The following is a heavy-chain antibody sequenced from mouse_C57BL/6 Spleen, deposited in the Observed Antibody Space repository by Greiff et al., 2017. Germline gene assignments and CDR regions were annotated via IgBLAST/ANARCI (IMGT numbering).Heavy chain of an antibody. CDR2: INPSTGGT. D-gene: IGHD2-3*01. V-gene: IGHV1-42*01. CDR3: ARGYDGYLYAMDY. CDR1: GYSFTGYY. Sequence: VQLQQSGPELVKPGASVKISCKASGYSFTGYYMNWVKQSPEKSLEWIGEINPSTGGTTYNQKFKAKATLTVDKSSSTAYMQLKSLTSEDSAVYYCARGYDGYLYAMDYGGQGTSVTVSS. J-gene: IGHJ4*01.